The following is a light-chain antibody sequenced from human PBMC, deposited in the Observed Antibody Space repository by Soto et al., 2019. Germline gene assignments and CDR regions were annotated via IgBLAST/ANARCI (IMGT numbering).Light chain of an antibody. CDR1: QSISSY. Sequence: DIQMTQSPSSLSASVGDRITITCRASQSISSYLNWYQQKPGKAPNLLIYAASSLQSGVPSRFSGSGSGTDFTLTISSLQPEDFATYYCQQSYSTVRTFGQGTKVDSK. J-gene: IGKJ1*01. V-gene: IGKV1-39*01. CDR3: QQSYSTVRT. CDR2: AAS.